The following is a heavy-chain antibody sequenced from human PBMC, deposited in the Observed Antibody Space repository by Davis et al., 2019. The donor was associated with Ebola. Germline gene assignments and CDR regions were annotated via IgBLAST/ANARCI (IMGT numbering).Heavy chain of an antibody. D-gene: IGHD3-3*01. CDR1: GDSISSYY. J-gene: IGHJ5*02. V-gene: IGHV4-59*08. CDR3: ARHDYDFWSGYYGGNWFDP. Sequence: MPSETLSLTCTVSGDSISSYYWSWIRQPPGKGLEWLGYIHYSGSTNYNPSLKSRVTISVDTSKNQFSLKLSSVTAADTAVYYCARHDYDFWSGYYGGNWFDPWGQGTLVTVSS. CDR2: IHYSGST.